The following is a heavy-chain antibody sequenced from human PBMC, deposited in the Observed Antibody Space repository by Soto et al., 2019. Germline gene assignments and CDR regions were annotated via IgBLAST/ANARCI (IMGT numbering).Heavy chain of an antibody. CDR2: IIPILGIA. CDR3: ARDHLAGTTGPGDAFDI. D-gene: IGHD1-1*01. V-gene: IGHV1-69*08. Sequence: QVQLVQSGAEVKKPGSSVKVSCKASGGTFSSYTISWVRQAPGQGLEWMGRIIPILGIANYAQKFQGRGTITADKSTSTAYMELSSLRSEDTAVYYCARDHLAGTTGPGDAFDIWGQGTMVTVSS. J-gene: IGHJ3*02. CDR1: GGTFSSYT.